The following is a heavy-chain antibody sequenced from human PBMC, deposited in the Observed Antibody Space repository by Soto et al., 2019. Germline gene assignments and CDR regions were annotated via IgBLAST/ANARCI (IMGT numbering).Heavy chain of an antibody. Sequence: EVQLVESGGGLVQPGGSMRLSCTASGFTVSDNYVRWVRQAQGKGLECVSLIYSGGSTYYADSVKDRFTIFRDSFTNTLDLQMNGLGGDDTAVYYCASSPHRGLWGRGTLVTVSS. J-gene: IGHJ2*01. V-gene: IGHV3-66*01. CDR2: IYSGGST. CDR3: ASSPHRGL. CDR1: GFTVSDNY.